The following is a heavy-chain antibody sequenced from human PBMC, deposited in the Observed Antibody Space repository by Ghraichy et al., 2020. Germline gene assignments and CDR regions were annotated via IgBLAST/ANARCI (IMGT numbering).Heavy chain of an antibody. Sequence: GESLNISCAASGFTFSSYSMNWVRQAPGKGLEWVSSISSSSSYIYYADSVKGRFTISRDNSKTTLYLQMSSLRAEDTAVYYCVRGVSSGWPWILDYWGQGTLVTVSS. D-gene: IGHD6-19*01. J-gene: IGHJ4*02. CDR1: GFTFSSYS. CDR3: VRGVSSGWPWILDY. CDR2: ISSSSSYI. V-gene: IGHV3-21*01.